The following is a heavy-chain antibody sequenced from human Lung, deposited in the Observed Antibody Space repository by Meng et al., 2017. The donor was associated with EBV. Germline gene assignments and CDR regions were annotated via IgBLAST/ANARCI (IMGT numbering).Heavy chain of an antibody. V-gene: IGHV1-18*01. CDR3: AASSSSWYQNWFDP. Sequence: QVKLVQSGAGGKKPGASVKVSCKASGYTFTSYGISWVRQAPGQGLEWMGWISAYNGNTNYAQKLQGRVTMTTDTSTSTAYMELRSLRSDDTAVYYCAASSSSWYQNWFDPWGQGTLVTVSS. CDR2: ISAYNGNT. J-gene: IGHJ5*02. CDR1: GYTFTSYG. D-gene: IGHD6-13*01.